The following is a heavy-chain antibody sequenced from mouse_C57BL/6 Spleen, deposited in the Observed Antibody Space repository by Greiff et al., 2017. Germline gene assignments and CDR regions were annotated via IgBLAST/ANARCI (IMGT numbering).Heavy chain of an antibody. J-gene: IGHJ4*01. CDR3: ARRGLGSDAMDY. V-gene: IGHV1-80*01. CDR2: IYPGDGDT. Sequence: QVQLKQSGAELVKPGASVKISCKASGYAFSSYWMNWVKQRPGKGLEWIGQIYPGDGDTNYNGKFKGKATLTADKSSSTAYMQLSSLTSEDSAVYFCARRGLGSDAMDYWGQGTSVTVSS. CDR1: GYAFSSYW.